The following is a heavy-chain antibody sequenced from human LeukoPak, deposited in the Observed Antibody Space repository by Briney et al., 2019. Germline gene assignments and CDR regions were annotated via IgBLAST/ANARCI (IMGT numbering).Heavy chain of an antibody. V-gene: IGHV3-30*18. CDR3: AKTYSSGWWDLDF. D-gene: IGHD6-19*01. J-gene: IGHJ4*02. Sequence: GGSLRLSCAASGFTFGSYGMHWVRQAPGKGLEWVAAISYDGSYKYYADSVKDRFTISRDYSKNTLYLRVSSLRAEDTAVYYCAKTYSSGWWDLDFWGQGTLVSVSS. CDR1: GFTFGSYG. CDR2: ISYDGSYK.